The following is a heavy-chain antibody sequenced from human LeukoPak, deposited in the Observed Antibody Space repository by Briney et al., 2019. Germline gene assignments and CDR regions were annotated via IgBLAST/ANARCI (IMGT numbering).Heavy chain of an antibody. CDR3: ATSRDYYDSSGNYPYYFDY. Sequence: GGSLRLSCAASGLTFSSFAMSWVRQAPGKGLEWVSVVSGSGGSTYYADSVKGRFTISRYNSKNTLYLQMNSLRAEDTAVYYCATSRDYYDSSGNYPYYFDYWGQGTLVTVSS. J-gene: IGHJ4*02. D-gene: IGHD3-22*01. CDR1: GLTFSSFA. V-gene: IGHV3-23*01. CDR2: VSGSGGST.